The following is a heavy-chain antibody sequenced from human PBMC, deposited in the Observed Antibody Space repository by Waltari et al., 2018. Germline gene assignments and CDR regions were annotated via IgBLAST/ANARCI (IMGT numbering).Heavy chain of an antibody. D-gene: IGHD3-3*01. CDR2: ISSDGTTI. V-gene: IGHV3-48*04. J-gene: IGHJ5*02. CDR3: ARGGSGVFWSGYYGWFDP. Sequence: EVQLVESGGGLVQPGGSLRLSCVGSGFTFSISGLNWVSQTPEKGLEWVSHISSDGTTIQYADSVRGRFTISRDNAKSSVYLQMNSLRAEDTAVYYCARGGSGVFWSGYYGWFDPWGHGTLVTVSS. CDR1: GFTFSISG.